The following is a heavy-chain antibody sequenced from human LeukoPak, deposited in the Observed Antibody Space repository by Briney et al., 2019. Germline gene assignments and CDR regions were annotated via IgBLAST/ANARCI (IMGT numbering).Heavy chain of an antibody. Sequence: QPGGSLRLSCAASGFTFSSYAMHWVRQAPGKGLEWVAVISYDGTNKYYADSVKGRFTISRDNSKNTLYLQMNSLRAEDTAVYYCARTKNCSSTSCSYYYYMDVWGKGTTVTVSS. CDR2: ISYDGTNK. J-gene: IGHJ6*03. V-gene: IGHV3-30-3*01. CDR1: GFTFSSYA. D-gene: IGHD2-2*01. CDR3: ARTKNCSSTSCSYYYYMDV.